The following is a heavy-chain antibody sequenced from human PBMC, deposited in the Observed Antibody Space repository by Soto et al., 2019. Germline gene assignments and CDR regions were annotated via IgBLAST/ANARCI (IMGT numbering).Heavy chain of an antibody. Sequence: SETLSLSCSVSGDSISTVDYFWAWIRQPPGQALEYIGYIYKSTTTYYNPSFEGRVAISLDTSKSQFSLTVTSVTAADTAVYFCARGRYCLTGRCFPNWFDSWGQGTLVTVSS. CDR2: IYKSTTT. D-gene: IGHD2-15*01. J-gene: IGHJ5*01. V-gene: IGHV4-30-4*01. CDR1: GDSISTVDYF. CDR3: ARGRYCLTGRCFPNWFDS.